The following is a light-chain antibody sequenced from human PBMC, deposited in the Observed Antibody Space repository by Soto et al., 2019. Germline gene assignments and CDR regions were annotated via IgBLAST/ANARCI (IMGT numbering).Light chain of an antibody. Sequence: EFVLTQSPGTLSLSPGERATLSCRASQSVSSYLAWYQQKPGRAPRLLIYDASNRATGIPARFSGSGSGTDFTLTISSLEPEDFAVYYCQQRSKWPPEVTFGQGTRLEI. CDR2: DAS. J-gene: IGKJ5*01. V-gene: IGKV3-11*01. CDR1: QSVSSY. CDR3: QQRSKWPPEVT.